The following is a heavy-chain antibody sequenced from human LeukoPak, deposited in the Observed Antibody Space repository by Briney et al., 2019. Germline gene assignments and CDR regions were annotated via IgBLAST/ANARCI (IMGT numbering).Heavy chain of an antibody. CDR1: GGSISSGSYY. D-gene: IGHD3-16*01. Sequence: SETLSLTCTVSGGSISSGSYYWTWIRQPAGKGLEWIGRIYTSGSTNYNPSLKSRVTISVDTSKNQFSLKLSSVTAADTAVYFCARDDRWGGDTFDIWGQGTMVTLSS. CDR2: IYTSGST. CDR3: ARDDRWGGDTFDI. J-gene: IGHJ3*02. V-gene: IGHV4-61*02.